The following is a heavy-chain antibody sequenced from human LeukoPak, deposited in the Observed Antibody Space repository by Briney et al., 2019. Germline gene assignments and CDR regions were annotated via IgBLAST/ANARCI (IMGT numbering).Heavy chain of an antibody. CDR2: FGRSGNT. D-gene: IGHD3-3*01. V-gene: IGHV3-23*01. CDR3: TESFLTAALGFDY. CDR1: GFKFGIYV. J-gene: IGHJ4*02. Sequence: GGSLRLSCAPSGFKFGIYVMSWVRQVPGKGLEWVSTFGRSGNTYYADSVKGRFTISRDNSRKMPYLQMSSLRAEGTTRFYITESFLTAALGFDYWVQGTLVTVSS.